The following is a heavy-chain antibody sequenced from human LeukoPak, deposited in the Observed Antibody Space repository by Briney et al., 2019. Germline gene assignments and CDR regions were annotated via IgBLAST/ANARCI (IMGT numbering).Heavy chain of an antibody. D-gene: IGHD6-19*01. CDR1: GFTFSTYV. J-gene: IGHJ6*02. CDR2: ILFDGSNK. Sequence: PGRSLRPSCAASGFTFSTYVMHWVRQAPGKGLQWVAVILFDGSNKYYADSVKGRFIISRDNSKNTLYLQMNSLTAEDTAVYYCARVVAGSVYKNGMDVWGQGTTVTVSS. CDR3: ARVVAGSVYKNGMDV. V-gene: IGHV3-30*01.